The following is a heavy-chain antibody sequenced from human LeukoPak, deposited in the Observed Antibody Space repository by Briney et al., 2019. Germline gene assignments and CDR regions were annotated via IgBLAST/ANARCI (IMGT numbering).Heavy chain of an antibody. Sequence: PSETLSLTCAVYGGSFSGYYWSWIRQPPGKGLEWIGEINHSGSTNYNPSLKSRVTISVDTSKNQFSLKLSSVTAADTAVYYCARQSSYSSSWYFGKRPLNWFDPWGQGTLVTVS. CDR1: GGSFSGYY. J-gene: IGHJ5*02. CDR2: INHSGST. CDR3: ARQSSYSSSWYFGKRPLNWFDP. V-gene: IGHV4-34*01. D-gene: IGHD6-13*01.